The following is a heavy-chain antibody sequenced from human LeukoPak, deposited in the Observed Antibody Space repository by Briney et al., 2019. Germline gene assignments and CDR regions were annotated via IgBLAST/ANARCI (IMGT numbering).Heavy chain of an antibody. J-gene: IGHJ5*02. CDR3: AREGTTYYYDSSGFPNWFDP. CDR1: GFTFSSYW. CDR2: IKQDGSEK. V-gene: IGHV3-7*01. D-gene: IGHD3-22*01. Sequence: GGSLRLSCAASGFTFSSYWMSWVRQAPGKGLEWVANIKQDGSEKYYVDSVKGRFTISRDNSKNTLYLQMNSLRAEDTAVYYCAREGTTYYYDSSGFPNWFDPWGQGTLVTVSS.